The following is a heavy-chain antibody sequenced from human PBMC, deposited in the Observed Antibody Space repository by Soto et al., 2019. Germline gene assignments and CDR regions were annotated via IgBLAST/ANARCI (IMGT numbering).Heavy chain of an antibody. CDR2: IIPILGIA. Sequence: SVKVSCKASGGTFSSYTISWVRQAPGQGLEWMGRIIPILGIANYAQKFQGRVTITADKSTSTAYMELSSLRSEDTAVYYCASSSKLVVVAATGFDYWGQGNLVTVSS. V-gene: IGHV1-69*02. CDR3: ASSSKLVVVAATGFDY. D-gene: IGHD2-15*01. CDR1: GGTFSSYT. J-gene: IGHJ4*02.